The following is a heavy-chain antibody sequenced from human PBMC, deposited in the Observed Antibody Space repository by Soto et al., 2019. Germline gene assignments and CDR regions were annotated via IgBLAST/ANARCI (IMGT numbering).Heavy chain of an antibody. CDR3: ARGPPLEYQLLWEDAFDI. Sequence: QVQLQESGPGLVKPSGTLSLTCAVSGGSISSSNWWSWVRQPPGKGLEWIGEIYHSGSTNYNPSLKSRVTISVDKSKNQFSLKLSSVTAADTAVYYCARGPPLEYQLLWEDAFDIWGQGTMVTVSS. CDR1: GGSISSSNW. CDR2: IYHSGST. V-gene: IGHV4-4*02. D-gene: IGHD2-2*01. J-gene: IGHJ3*02.